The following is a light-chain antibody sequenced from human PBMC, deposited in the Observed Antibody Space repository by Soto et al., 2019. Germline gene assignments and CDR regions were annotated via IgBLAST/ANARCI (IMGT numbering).Light chain of an antibody. V-gene: IGKV3-11*01. CDR1: ESVDFH. J-gene: IGKJ5*01. CDR3: QHRSTWPT. CDR2: DAS. Sequence: VLTQSPATLSLSPGKRATLSGRASESVDFHLAWYQQKPGQAPSLLIYDASVRATGTPARFSGSGSGTAFTLTIRSLEPEDFALYYCQHRSTWPTFGQGTRLEIK.